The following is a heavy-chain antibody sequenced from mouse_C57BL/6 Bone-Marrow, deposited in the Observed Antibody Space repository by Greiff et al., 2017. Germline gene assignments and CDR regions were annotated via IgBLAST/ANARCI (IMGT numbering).Heavy chain of an antibody. CDR3: ARPYYSNDWYFDV. Sequence: QVQLQQPGAELVKPGASVKMSCKASGYAFTSYWITWVKQRPGQGLEWIGDIYPGSGSTNYNEKFKSKATLTVDTSSSTAYMQLSSLTSEDSAVYYCARPYYSNDWYFDVWGTSTTVSVRS. D-gene: IGHD2-5*01. V-gene: IGHV1-55*01. CDR1: GYAFTSYW. J-gene: IGHJ1*03. CDR2: IYPGSGST.